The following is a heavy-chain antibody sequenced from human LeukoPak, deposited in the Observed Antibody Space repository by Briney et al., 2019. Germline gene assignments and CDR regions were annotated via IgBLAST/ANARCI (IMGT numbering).Heavy chain of an antibody. J-gene: IGHJ4*02. CDR2: IWYDGSNK. Sequence: GGSLRLSCAASGFTFSSYGMHWVRQAPGKGLEWVALIWYDGSNKYYADSVKGRLTISRDNSKNTLYLQMNSLRAEDTAAYYCAREGPRGNSQFDYWGQGTLVTVSS. V-gene: IGHV3-33*01. CDR1: GFTFSSYG. D-gene: IGHD2/OR15-2a*01. CDR3: AREGPRGNSQFDY.